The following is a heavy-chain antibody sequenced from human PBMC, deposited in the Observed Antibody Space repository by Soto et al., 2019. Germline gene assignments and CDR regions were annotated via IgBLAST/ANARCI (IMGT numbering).Heavy chain of an antibody. CDR1: GASISSGGYY. D-gene: IGHD3-9*01. CDR3: ARVLRDVLSDHYYWYFDL. Sequence: QVQLQESGPGLVKPSQTLSLTCTVSGASISSGGYYWGWIRQHPGKGLEWIGFIYYIGTSYYNPSLESRITLSVDTSKNHFSLNLTSVTAADTAVYYCARVLRDVLSDHYYWYFDLWGRGTLVTVSS. V-gene: IGHV4-31*03. J-gene: IGHJ2*01. CDR2: IYYIGTS.